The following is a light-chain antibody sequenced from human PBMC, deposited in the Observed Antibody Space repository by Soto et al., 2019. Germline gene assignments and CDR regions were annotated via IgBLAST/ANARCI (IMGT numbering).Light chain of an antibody. CDR1: QSISNY. Sequence: DIQMTQSPSSLSASVGDRVTITCRASQSISNYLNWYQQKPGKAPKLLIYAASSLQSGVPSRLSGSGSGTDFTLTISSLQPEDFATYYCQQSYSTPRTCGQRTKLEIK. V-gene: IGKV1-39*01. CDR2: AAS. J-gene: IGKJ1*01. CDR3: QQSYSTPRT.